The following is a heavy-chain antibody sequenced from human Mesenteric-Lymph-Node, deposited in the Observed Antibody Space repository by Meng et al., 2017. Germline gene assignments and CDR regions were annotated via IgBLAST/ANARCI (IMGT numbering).Heavy chain of an antibody. V-gene: IGHV1-8*02. CDR3: ARGSNYGDYWFDP. J-gene: IGHJ5*02. D-gene: IGHD4-17*01. CDR2: MNPNSGNT. Sequence: QVLLGQSGGWVKKPGASVKVSCKAAGYTFTSYDINWVRQATGQGLEWMGWMNPNSGNTDYAQKFQGRVTMTRDTSISTAYMELSRLRSDDTAVYYCARGSNYGDYWFDPWGQGTLVTVSS. CDR1: GYTFTSYD.